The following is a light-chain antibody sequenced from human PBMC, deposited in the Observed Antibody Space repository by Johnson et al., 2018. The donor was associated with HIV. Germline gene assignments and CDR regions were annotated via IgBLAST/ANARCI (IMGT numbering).Light chain of an antibody. Sequence: QSVLTQPPSVSAAPGQKVTISCSGSSSNIGKNYVSWYQQLPGTAPKLLIYENNKRPSGIPDRFSGSKSGPSATLGITGLQTGDEADYCCATWDSSLSTYVFGTGTKVTVL. CDR3: ATWDSSLSTYV. V-gene: IGLV1-51*02. J-gene: IGLJ1*01. CDR2: ENN. CDR1: SSNIGKNY.